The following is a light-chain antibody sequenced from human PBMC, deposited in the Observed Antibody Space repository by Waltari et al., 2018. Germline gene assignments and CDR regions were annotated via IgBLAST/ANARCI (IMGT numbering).Light chain of an antibody. Sequence: QSALTQPASVSGSPGQSITISCTGLSSDVVAYNYVSWYPQHTGKDPNIMIFDVTNRPSGVSNRFSGSKSGNTAYLTISGLQAEDEADYYCSSYISSSTLELFGGGTSLTVL. J-gene: IGLJ2*01. V-gene: IGLV2-14*03. CDR2: DVT. CDR1: SSDVVAYNY. CDR3: SSYISSSTLEL.